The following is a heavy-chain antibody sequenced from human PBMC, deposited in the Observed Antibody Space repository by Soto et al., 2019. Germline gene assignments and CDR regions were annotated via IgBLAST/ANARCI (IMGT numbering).Heavy chain of an antibody. D-gene: IGHD2-15*01. V-gene: IGHV1-18*01. J-gene: IGHJ5*02. CDR1: GYTFTSYG. CDR2: INANNGNT. Sequence: GASVKVSCKASGYTFTSYGISWVRQAPGQGLGWMGWINANNGNTNYAQKLQGRVTMTRDTSISTAYMELSRLRSDDTAVYYCARGQDRAVLDWFDPWGQGTLVTVSS. CDR3: ARGQDRAVLDWFDP.